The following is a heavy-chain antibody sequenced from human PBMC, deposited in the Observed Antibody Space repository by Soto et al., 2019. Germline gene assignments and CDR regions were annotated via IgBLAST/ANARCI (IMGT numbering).Heavy chain of an antibody. CDR2: IYDTGST. V-gene: IGHV4-59*01. D-gene: IGHD3-9*01. CDR1: GSDITTYY. Sequence: LSLTCTVSGSDITTYYWSWLRQSPGKGLEWIGHIYDTGSTTYNPPLKSRVTISVDTSNKQFSLRLTSVTAADTAVYYCARCPIDHNWFDPWGQGTLVTVSS. J-gene: IGHJ5*02. CDR3: ARCPIDHNWFDP.